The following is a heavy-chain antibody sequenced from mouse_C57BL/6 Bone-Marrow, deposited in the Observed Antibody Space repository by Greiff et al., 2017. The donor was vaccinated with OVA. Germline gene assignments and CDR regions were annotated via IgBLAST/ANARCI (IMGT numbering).Heavy chain of an antibody. J-gene: IGHJ3*01. CDR2: IDPSDSYT. CDR1: GYTFTSYW. CDR3: ARGLHWFAY. V-gene: IGHV1-59*01. Sequence: QVQLQQPGAELVRPGTSVKLSCKASGYTFTSYWLHWVKQRPGQGLEWIGVIDPSDSYTNYNQKFKGKATLTVDTSSSTAYMQLSSLTSVDSAVYYCARGLHWFAYWGQGTLVTVSA. D-gene: IGHD2-13*01.